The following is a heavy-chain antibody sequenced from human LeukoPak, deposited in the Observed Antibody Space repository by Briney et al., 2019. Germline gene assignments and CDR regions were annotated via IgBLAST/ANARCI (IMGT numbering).Heavy chain of an antibody. J-gene: IGHJ3*02. Sequence: GGSLRLSCAASGFTFSSYSMNWVRQAPGKGLEWVSYISSGSTIYYADSVKGRFTISRDNAKNSLYLQMNSLRAEDTAVYYCARGRSPYDAFDIWGQGTMVTVSS. V-gene: IGHV3-48*04. CDR1: GFTFSSYS. CDR2: ISSGSTI. CDR3: ARGRSPYDAFDI.